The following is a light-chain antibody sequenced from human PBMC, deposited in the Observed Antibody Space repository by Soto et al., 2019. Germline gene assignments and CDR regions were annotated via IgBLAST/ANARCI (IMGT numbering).Light chain of an antibody. J-gene: IGKJ5*01. V-gene: IGKV1-33*01. CDR2: DVS. CDR1: HDITNY. CDR3: QQYDDLPIT. Sequence: DIHMSQSPSSLSASLGDRVTITCQASHDITNYLNWYQQKPGKAPKLLIYDVSKLESGVPSRFSGSGSGTGFTFTISSLQAEDIATYFCQQYDDLPITFGQGTRLEIK.